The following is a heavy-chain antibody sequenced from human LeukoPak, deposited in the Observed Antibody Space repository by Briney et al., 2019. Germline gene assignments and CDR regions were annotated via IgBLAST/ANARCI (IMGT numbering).Heavy chain of an antibody. V-gene: IGHV4-59*01. CDR1: GGSISSYY. J-gene: IGHJ4*02. D-gene: IGHD4-17*01. CDR2: IYYSGST. CDR3: ARAREYGDYATVIDY. Sequence: PSETLSLTCTVSGGSISSYYWSWIRQPPGKGLEWIGYIYYSGSTNYNPSLKSRVTISVDTSKNQFSLKLSSVTAADTAVYYCARAREYGDYATVIDYWGQGTLVTVSS.